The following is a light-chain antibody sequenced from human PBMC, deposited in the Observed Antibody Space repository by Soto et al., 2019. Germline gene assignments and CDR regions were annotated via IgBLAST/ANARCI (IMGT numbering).Light chain of an antibody. Sequence: IVLTQSPGTLSFSPGEMATLSFGASQSIRNFLAWYQQKPGQAPRLLIYDASNRASGIPPRFSGSGSGTDFTLAISGLEPEDLAVYYCQQRYNWPWTFGQGTKVDIK. CDR1: QSIRNF. CDR2: DAS. CDR3: QQRYNWPWT. V-gene: IGKV3-11*01. J-gene: IGKJ1*01.